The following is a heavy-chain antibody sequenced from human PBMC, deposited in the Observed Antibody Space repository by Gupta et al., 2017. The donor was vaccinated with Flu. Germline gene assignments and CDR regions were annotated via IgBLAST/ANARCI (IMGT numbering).Heavy chain of an antibody. D-gene: IGHD3-10*01. V-gene: IGHV3-15*01. CDR3: TTLGAAGQGRYNWFDP. CDR2: IKSKTDGGTT. Sequence: EVQLVESGGGLVKPGGSLGLSCAASGFTFSNAWMSWVRQAPGKGLEWVGRIKSKTDGGTTDYAAPVKGRFTISRDDSKNTLYLQMNSLKTEDTAVYYCTTLGAAGQGRYNWFDPWGQGTLVTVSS. CDR1: GFTFSNAW. J-gene: IGHJ5*02.